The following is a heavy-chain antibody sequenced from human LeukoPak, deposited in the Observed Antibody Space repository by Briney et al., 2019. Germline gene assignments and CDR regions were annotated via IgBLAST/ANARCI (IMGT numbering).Heavy chain of an antibody. CDR2: IIPILGIA. V-gene: IGHV1-69*04. CDR3: ASDSSGWYKYFQH. D-gene: IGHD6-19*01. J-gene: IGHJ1*01. CDR1: GGTFSSYA. Sequence: GASVKVSCKASGGTFSSYAISWVRQAPGQGLEWMGRIIPILGIANCAQKFQGRVTITADKSTSTAYMELSSLRPEDTAVYYCASDSSGWYKYFQHWGQGTLVTVSS.